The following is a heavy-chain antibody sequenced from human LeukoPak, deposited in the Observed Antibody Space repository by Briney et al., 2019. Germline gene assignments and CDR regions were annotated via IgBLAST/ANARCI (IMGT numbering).Heavy chain of an antibody. V-gene: IGHV3-33*01. J-gene: IGHJ6*02. CDR2: IWYGGSNK. CDR1: GFTFSSYG. D-gene: IGHD2-2*01. CDR3: ARDHLPAAISYYYYGMDV. Sequence: GGSLRLSCAASGFTFSSYGMHWVRQAPGKGLEWVAVIWYGGSNKYYADSVKGRFTISRDNSKNTLYLQMNSLRAEDTAVYYCARDHLPAAISYYYYGMDVWGQGTTVTVSS.